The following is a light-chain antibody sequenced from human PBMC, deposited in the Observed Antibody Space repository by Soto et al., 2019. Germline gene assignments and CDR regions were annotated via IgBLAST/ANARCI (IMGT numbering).Light chain of an antibody. Sequence: EIVLTQSPATLSLSPGERATLSCRASQSVSSYLAWYQQKPGQAPRLLIYDASNSATGIPARFSGSGSGTDFTLTISSLEPEGVAVYYCQQRSNWPPTFGGGTKVEIK. V-gene: IGKV3-11*01. CDR3: QQRSNWPPT. CDR2: DAS. J-gene: IGKJ4*01. CDR1: QSVSSY.